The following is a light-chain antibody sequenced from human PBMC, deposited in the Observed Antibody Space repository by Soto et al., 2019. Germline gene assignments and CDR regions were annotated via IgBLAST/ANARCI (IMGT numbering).Light chain of an antibody. CDR1: QTVSRSA. J-gene: IGKJ4*01. CDR2: GAS. V-gene: IGKV3-20*01. CDR3: QQYGNSPFT. Sequence: EIVMTQSPATLSVSPGERPTLSCRASQTVSRSALAWYQQKPGQAPRLLIYGASNRATGIPDRFSGSGSGTDFTLTISRLEPEDFEVYYCQQYGNSPFTFGGGTKVDIK.